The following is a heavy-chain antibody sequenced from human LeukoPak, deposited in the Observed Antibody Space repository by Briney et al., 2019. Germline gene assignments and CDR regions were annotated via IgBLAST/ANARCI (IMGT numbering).Heavy chain of an antibody. CDR3: ARSHDFWSGYGYYYYYYGMDV. J-gene: IGHJ6*02. CDR1: GGSISSYY. V-gene: IGHV4-59*01. D-gene: IGHD3-3*01. CDR2: IYYSGST. Sequence: PSETLSLTCTVSGGSISSYYWSWIQQPPGKGLEWIGYIYYSGSTNYNPSLKSRVTISVDTSKNQFSLKLSSVTAADTAVYYCARSHDFWSGYGYYYYYYGMDVWGQGTTVTVSS.